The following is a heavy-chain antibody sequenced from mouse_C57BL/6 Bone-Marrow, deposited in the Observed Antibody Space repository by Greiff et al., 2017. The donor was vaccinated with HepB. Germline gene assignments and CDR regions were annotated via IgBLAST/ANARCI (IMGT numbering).Heavy chain of an antibody. J-gene: IGHJ2*01. V-gene: IGHV14-2*01. CDR2: IDPEDGET. CDR3: ARPPPLTTVVYFDY. Sequence: VHVKQSGAELVKPGASVKLSCTASGFNIKDYYMHWVKQRTEQGLEWIGRIDPEDGETKYAPKFQGKATITADTSSNTAYLQLSSLTSEDTAVYYCARPPPLTTVVYFDYWGQGTTLTVSS. CDR1: GFNIKDYY. D-gene: IGHD1-1*01.